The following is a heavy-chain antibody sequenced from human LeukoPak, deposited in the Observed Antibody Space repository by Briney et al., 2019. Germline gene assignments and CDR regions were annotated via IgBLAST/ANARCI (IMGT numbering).Heavy chain of an antibody. CDR3: ARVDYGGNQLRYYYFDY. CDR2: IYYSGTT. CDR1: GGSISSYY. D-gene: IGHD4-23*01. V-gene: IGHV4-59*01. J-gene: IGHJ4*02. Sequence: SETLSLTRTVSGGSISSYYWSWIRQPPGKGLEWIGYIYYSGTTNYNPSLKSRVTISVDTSKNQFSLKLSSVTAADTALYYCARVDYGGNQLRYYYFDYWGQGTLVTVSS.